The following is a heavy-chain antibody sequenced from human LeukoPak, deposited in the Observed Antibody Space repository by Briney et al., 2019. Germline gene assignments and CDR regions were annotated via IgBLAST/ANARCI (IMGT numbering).Heavy chain of an antibody. Sequence: SETLSLTCAVYGGSFSGYYWSWIRQPPGKGLEWIGEINHSGSTNYNPSLKSRVTISVDTSKNQFSLKLSSVTAADTAVYYCARGNTMVRGVIQNWFDPWGQGTLVTVSS. CDR1: GGSFSGYY. J-gene: IGHJ5*02. V-gene: IGHV4-34*01. D-gene: IGHD3-10*01. CDR2: INHSGST. CDR3: ARGNTMVRGVIQNWFDP.